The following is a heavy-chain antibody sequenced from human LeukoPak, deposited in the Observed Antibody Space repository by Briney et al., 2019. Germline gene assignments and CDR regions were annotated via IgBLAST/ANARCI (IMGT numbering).Heavy chain of an antibody. Sequence: GGSLRLSCAASGFTFSSYAMSWVRQAPGKGLEWVSVISGSGGSTYYADSVKGRFTISRANSKNTLYLQMNSLRAEDTAVYYCAKGAQPYSTSYSDAFDIWGQGTMVTVSS. D-gene: IGHD1-26*01. V-gene: IGHV3-23*01. CDR1: GFTFSSYA. J-gene: IGHJ3*02. CDR3: AKGAQPYSTSYSDAFDI. CDR2: ISGSGGST.